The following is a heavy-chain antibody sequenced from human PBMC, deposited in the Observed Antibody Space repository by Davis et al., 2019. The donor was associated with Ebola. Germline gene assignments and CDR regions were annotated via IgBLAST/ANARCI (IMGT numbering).Heavy chain of an antibody. CDR2: ISYDGTNK. CDR3: AREMRGTADSH. V-gene: IGHV3-30*03. J-gene: IGHJ4*02. Sequence: GESLKISCAASGFTINDYGMHWVRQAPGKGLEWVAVISYDGTNKYYADSVKGRFTISRDNAKNSLYLQMNSLRVEDTAMYYCAREMRGTADSHWGQGTLVTVSS. D-gene: IGHD1/OR15-1a*01. CDR1: GFTINDYG.